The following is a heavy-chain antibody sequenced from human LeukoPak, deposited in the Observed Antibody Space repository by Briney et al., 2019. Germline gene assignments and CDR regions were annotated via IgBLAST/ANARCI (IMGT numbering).Heavy chain of an antibody. D-gene: IGHD2-2*01. CDR3: ARDHCSSTSCYAPYYYGMDV. CDR1: GGSVSSGSYY. J-gene: IGHJ6*02. V-gene: IGHV4-61*01. Sequence: SETLSLTCTVSGGSVSSGSYYWSWIRQPPGKGLEWIGYIYYSGSTNYNPSLKSRVTISVDTSKNQFSLKLSSVTAADTAVYYCARDHCSSTSCYAPYYYGMDVWGQGTTVTVSS. CDR2: IYYSGST.